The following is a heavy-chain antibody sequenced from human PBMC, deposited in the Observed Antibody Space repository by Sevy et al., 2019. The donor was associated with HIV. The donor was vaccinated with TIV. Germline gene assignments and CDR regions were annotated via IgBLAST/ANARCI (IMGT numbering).Heavy chain of an antibody. CDR2: IKGDGSDK. Sequence: GGSLRLSCAASGFTFSANWMNWVRQAPGKGLEWVANIKGDGSDKHHVDSVEGRLTISRDNAKNLLYLQMNSLRVEDSAFYYCARETSGRFQSWGQGTLVTVSS. J-gene: IGHJ4*02. D-gene: IGHD1-26*01. CDR1: GFTFSANW. V-gene: IGHV3-7*01. CDR3: ARETSGRFQS.